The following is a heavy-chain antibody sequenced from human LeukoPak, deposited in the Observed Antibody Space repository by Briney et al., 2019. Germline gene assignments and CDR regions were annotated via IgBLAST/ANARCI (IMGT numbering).Heavy chain of an antibody. CDR1: GYTFTNYN. Sequence: ASVKVSCKASGYTFTNYNINWVRQAPGQGLEWMGWISGYNGNTNYAQKLQGRVTMTEDTSTDTAYMELSSLRSEDMAVYYCATNIVLMVYAHFDYWGQGTLVTVSS. CDR3: ATNIVLMVYAHFDY. V-gene: IGHV1-18*03. CDR2: ISGYNGNT. D-gene: IGHD2-8*01. J-gene: IGHJ4*02.